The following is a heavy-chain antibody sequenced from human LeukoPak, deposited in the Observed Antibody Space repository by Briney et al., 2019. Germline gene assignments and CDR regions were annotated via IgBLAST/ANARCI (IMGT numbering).Heavy chain of an antibody. CDR3: ASGNSYARD. D-gene: IGHD5-18*01. Sequence: SETLSLTCTVSGVSISTYYWNWIRQPPGKGLEWIGYIYNSGNTNYNPSLKSRVTISVDTSKNQFSLKLTSVTAADTAVYYCASGNSYARDWGQGTLVTVSS. J-gene: IGHJ4*02. CDR1: GVSISTYY. CDR2: IYNSGNT. V-gene: IGHV4-59*01.